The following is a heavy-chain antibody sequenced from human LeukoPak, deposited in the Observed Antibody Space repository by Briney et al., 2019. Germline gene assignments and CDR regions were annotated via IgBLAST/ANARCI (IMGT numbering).Heavy chain of an antibody. CDR3: AKDRAMIRPTYFDY. V-gene: IGHV3-23*01. CDR2: ITTNGGAT. J-gene: IGHJ4*02. CDR1: GFTFKNYD. Sequence: GGSLRVSCAASGFTFKNYDMNWVRQAPGKGLEWVSSITTNGGATYYADSVKGRFTISRDNSKNTLYLQMDSLRAEDTAVYYCAKDRAMIRPTYFDYWGQGTLVTVSS. D-gene: IGHD3-22*01.